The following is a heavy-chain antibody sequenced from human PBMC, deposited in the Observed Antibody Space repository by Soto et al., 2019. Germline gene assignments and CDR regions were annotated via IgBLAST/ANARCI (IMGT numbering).Heavy chain of an antibody. D-gene: IGHD2-15*01. CDR3: ARGRYCSGGRCYSTQDY. V-gene: IGHV4-4*02. Sequence: QVQLQESGPGLVKPSGTLSLTCAVSGGSISSSNWWSWVRQPPGKGLEWMGEIYHSGSTNYNPSRKSRVTISVDKSKNQLALKLSSVPATDTAVSYSARGRYCSGGRCYSTQDYWGQGTLVTVSS. CDR1: GGSISSSNW. J-gene: IGHJ4*02. CDR2: IYHSGST.